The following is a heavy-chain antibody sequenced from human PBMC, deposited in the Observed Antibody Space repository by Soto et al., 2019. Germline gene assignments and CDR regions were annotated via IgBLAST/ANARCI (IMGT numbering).Heavy chain of an antibody. CDR3: AKGITVLRGVTYDY. D-gene: IGHD3-10*01. Sequence: PGGSLRLSCAASGFTFSNFGMNWVRQAPGKGLEWVSIITNNGDATHYADSVKGRFTISRDNSKNTLYLQMDSLRAEDTATYFCAKGITVLRGVTYDYWGPGTLVTVSS. CDR2: ITNNGDAT. V-gene: IGHV3-23*01. CDR1: GFTFSNFG. J-gene: IGHJ4*02.